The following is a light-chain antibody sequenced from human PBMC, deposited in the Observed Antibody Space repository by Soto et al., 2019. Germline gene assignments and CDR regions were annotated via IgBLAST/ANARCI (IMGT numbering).Light chain of an antibody. Sequence: DIVMTQSPLSLPVTPGEPASISCRSSQSLRHHNGYYYLDWYLQKPGQSPQVLIYLGSNRASGVPDRVSGSGSGTVSTLKISRVEAEDVGVYYCIQTLQAPYSFGQGTKLEVK. J-gene: IGKJ2*01. V-gene: IGKV2-28*01. CDR2: LGS. CDR3: IQTLQAPYS. CDR1: QSLRHHNGYYY.